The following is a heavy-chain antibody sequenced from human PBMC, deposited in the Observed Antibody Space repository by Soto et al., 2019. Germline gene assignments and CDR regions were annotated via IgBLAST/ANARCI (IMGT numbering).Heavy chain of an antibody. D-gene: IGHD2-15*01. V-gene: IGHV3-33*01. CDR2: IWYDGSNK. CDR3: ARPSFGGYSHWYFDL. CDR1: GFTFSSYG. J-gene: IGHJ2*01. Sequence: QVQLVESGGGVVQPGRSLRLSCAASGFTFSSYGMHWVRQAPGKGLEWVAVIWYDGSNKYYADSVKGRFTISRDNSKNPLYLQMNSLRAEDTAVYYCARPSFGGYSHWYFDLWGRGTLVTVSS.